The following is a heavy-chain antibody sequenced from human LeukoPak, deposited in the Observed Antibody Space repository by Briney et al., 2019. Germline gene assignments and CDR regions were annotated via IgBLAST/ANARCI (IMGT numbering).Heavy chain of an antibody. J-gene: IGHJ4*02. V-gene: IGHV3-48*01. CDR1: GFTFSRHS. D-gene: IGHD4-17*01. CDR3: ARNDYGDYGFDY. Sequence: GGSLRLSCAASGFTFSRHSMHWVRQAPGKGLEWVSFIADNSNQIDYADSVKGRFTISRDNAKKSFYLRMNSLRAEDTAVYYCARNDYGDYGFDYWGQGTLVTVSS. CDR2: IADNSNQI.